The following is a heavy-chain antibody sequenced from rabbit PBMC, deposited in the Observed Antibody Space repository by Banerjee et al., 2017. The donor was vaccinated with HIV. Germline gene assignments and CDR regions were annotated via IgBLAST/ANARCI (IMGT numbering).Heavy chain of an antibody. CDR1: KFSFSSSYY. D-gene: IGHD6-1*01. CDR3: ERADYTYGFAGYAYGSYFNL. Sequence: QEQLVESGGGLVQPEGSLTLTCTASKFSFSSSYYMCWVRQAPGKRPEWIACIYNGDGSTYYASWVNGRFSISRSTSLNTVSLQMTSLTAADTATYFCERADYTYGFAGYAYGSYFNLWGQGTLVTVS. J-gene: IGHJ4*01. V-gene: IGHV1S47*01. CDR2: IYNGDGST.